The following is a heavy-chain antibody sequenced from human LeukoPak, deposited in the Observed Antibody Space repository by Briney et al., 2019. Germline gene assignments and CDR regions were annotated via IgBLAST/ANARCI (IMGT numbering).Heavy chain of an antibody. Sequence: GGSVRLSCAASGFTFSSYSMNWVRQAPGKGLEWVSSISSSSSYIYYADSVKGRFTISRDNSQNTVYLQMNSLRAEDTAVYYCAKDAQRGFDYSNSLEYWGQGTLVTVSS. J-gene: IGHJ4*02. V-gene: IGHV3-21*01. CDR2: ISSSSSYI. CDR1: GFTFSSYS. D-gene: IGHD4-11*01. CDR3: AKDAQRGFDYSNSLEY.